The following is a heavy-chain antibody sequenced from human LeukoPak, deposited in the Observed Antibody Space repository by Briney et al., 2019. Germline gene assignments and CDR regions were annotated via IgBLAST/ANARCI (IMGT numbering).Heavy chain of an antibody. Sequence: GGSLRLSCAASGFTFSSYAMSWVRQAPGKGLEWVSTISGSGGSTYYADSVKGRFTISRDNSKNTLYLQMNSLRAEDTAVYYCAKYSSGWYNYFDYWGQGTLVTVSS. D-gene: IGHD6-19*01. CDR3: AKYSSGWYNYFDY. CDR2: ISGSGGST. CDR1: GFTFSSYA. J-gene: IGHJ4*02. V-gene: IGHV3-23*01.